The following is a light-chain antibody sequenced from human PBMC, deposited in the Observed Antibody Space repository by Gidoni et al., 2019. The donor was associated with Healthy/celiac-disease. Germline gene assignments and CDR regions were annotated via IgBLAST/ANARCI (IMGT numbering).Light chain of an antibody. J-gene: IGKJ2*01. Sequence: DIQMTQSPSPLSASVGDRVTITCRASQSISSYLNWYQQKPGKAPKLLIYAASSLQSGVPSRFSGSGSGTDFTLTISSLQPEDFATYYCQQSYSTPGMYTFGQGTKLEIK. CDR1: QSISSY. CDR3: QQSYSTPGMYT. V-gene: IGKV1-39*01. CDR2: AAS.